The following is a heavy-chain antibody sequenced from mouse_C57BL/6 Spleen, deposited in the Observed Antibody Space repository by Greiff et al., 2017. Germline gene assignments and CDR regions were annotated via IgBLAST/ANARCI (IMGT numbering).Heavy chain of an antibody. CDR1: GFTFSSYT. J-gene: IGHJ2*01. CDR2: ISGGGGNT. Sequence: EVKVEESGGGLVKPGGSLKLSCAASGFTFSSYTMSWVRQTPEKRLEWVATISGGGGNTYYPDSVKGRFTISRDNAKNTLYLQMSSLRAEDTALYYGARHHYYGSSHFDYWGQGTTLTVSS. D-gene: IGHD1-1*01. V-gene: IGHV5-9*01. CDR3: ARHHYYGSSHFDY.